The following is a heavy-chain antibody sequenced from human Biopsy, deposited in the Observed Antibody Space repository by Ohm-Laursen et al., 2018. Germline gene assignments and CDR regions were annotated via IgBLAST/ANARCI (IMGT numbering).Heavy chain of an antibody. Sequence: SETLSLTCIVSGDSITTYYWTWIRQPPGKGLEWIGHISHTGYTSYKSSLKSRVTISLDTSRKHFSLRLTSLAAADTAVYYCARGSNEYGGLYFPHWGQGTLVTVSS. CDR2: ISHTGYT. CDR1: GDSITTYY. CDR3: ARGSNEYGGLYFPH. V-gene: IGHV4-59*08. D-gene: IGHD4-23*01. J-gene: IGHJ1*01.